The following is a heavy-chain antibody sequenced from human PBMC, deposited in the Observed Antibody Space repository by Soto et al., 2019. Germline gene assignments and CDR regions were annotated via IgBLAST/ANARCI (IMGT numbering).Heavy chain of an antibody. CDR3: TTWMGLVERPFDY. CDR2: IKSKTDGGTT. J-gene: IGHJ4*02. Sequence: EVQLVESGGGLVKPGGSPRLSCAASGFTFSNAWMNWVRQAPGKGLEWVGRIKSKTDGGTTDYAAPVKGRFTISRDDSKNTLYLQMNSLKTEDTAVYYCTTWMGLVERPFDYWGQGTLVTVSS. V-gene: IGHV3-15*07. D-gene: IGHD1-1*01. CDR1: GFTFSNAW.